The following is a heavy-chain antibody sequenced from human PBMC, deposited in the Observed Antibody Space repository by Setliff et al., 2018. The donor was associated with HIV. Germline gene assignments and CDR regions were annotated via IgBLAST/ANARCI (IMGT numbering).Heavy chain of an antibody. CDR3: ARGAWYTSGWYSSRYLDV. V-gene: IGHV1-8*02. CDR1: GYSFTTHD. D-gene: IGHD6-19*01. Sequence: ASVKVSCKASGYSFTTHDINWVRQSPGQGLEWMGWMNPDSGNTFYAQKFKGRVTMTRDTSIRTAYMELSSLRSEDTAVYYCARGAWYTSGWYSSRYLDVWGKGTTVTVSS. J-gene: IGHJ6*03. CDR2: MNPDSGNT.